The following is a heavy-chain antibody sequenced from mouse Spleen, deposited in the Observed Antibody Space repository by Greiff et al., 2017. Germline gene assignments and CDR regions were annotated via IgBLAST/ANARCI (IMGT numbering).Heavy chain of an antibody. Sequence: VQLQQSGTVLARPGASVKMSCKTSGYTFTSYWMHWVKQRPGQGLEWIGAIYPGNSDTSYNQKFKGKAKLTAVTSASTAYMELSSLTNEDSAVYYCARGKLGPYAMDYWGQGTSVTVSS. J-gene: IGHJ4*01. CDR3: ARGKLGPYAMDY. V-gene: IGHV1-5*01. CDR2: IYPGNSDT. CDR1: GYTFTSYW. D-gene: IGHD4-1*01.